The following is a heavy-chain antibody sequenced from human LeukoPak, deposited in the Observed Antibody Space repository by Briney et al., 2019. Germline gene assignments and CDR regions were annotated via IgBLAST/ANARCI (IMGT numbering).Heavy chain of an antibody. CDR1: GGSFSGYY. Sequence: SETLSLTCAVYGGSFSGYYWSWIRQPPGKGLEWIGEINHSGNTNYNPSLKSRVTISVDTSKNQFSLKLSSVTAADTAVYYCASRGSYYAYFDYWGQGTLVTVSS. CDR2: INHSGNT. J-gene: IGHJ4*02. V-gene: IGHV4-34*01. D-gene: IGHD3-10*01. CDR3: ASRGSYYAYFDY.